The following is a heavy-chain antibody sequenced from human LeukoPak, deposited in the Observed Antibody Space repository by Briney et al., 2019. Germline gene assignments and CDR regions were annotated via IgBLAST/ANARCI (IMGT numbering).Heavy chain of an antibody. CDR3: ARGPIQLWIHNAMDV. J-gene: IGHJ6*02. Sequence: GGSLRLSCTGSGFTFGDHAMSWVRQAPGKGLEWVGFIRSKAYRGTTEYAAPVKGRFTISRDDSASIAYLQMNSLRPEDTAVYYCARGPIQLWIHNAMDVWGQGTTVTVSS. CDR1: GFTFGDHA. D-gene: IGHD5-18*01. V-gene: IGHV3-49*04. CDR2: IRSKAYRGTT.